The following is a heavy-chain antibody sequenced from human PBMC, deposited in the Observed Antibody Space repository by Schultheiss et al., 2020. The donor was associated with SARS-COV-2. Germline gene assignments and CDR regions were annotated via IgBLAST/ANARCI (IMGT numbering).Heavy chain of an antibody. Sequence: SETLSLTCAVSGGSISSSNWWSWVRQPPGKGLEWIGEIYHSGSTNYNPSLKSRVTISVDTSKNQFSLKLSSVTAADTAVYYCAREGPYSTGDAFDIWGQGTMVTVSS. V-gene: IGHV4-4*02. CDR1: GGSISSSNW. J-gene: IGHJ3*02. CDR3: AREGPYSTGDAFDI. D-gene: IGHD6-25*01. CDR2: IYHSGST.